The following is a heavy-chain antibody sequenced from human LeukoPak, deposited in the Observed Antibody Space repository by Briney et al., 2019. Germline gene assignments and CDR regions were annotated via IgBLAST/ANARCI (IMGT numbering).Heavy chain of an antibody. J-gene: IGHJ4*02. V-gene: IGHV5-51*01. Sequence: GESLKISCKGSGYSFTTYWIGWVRQMPGKGLEWMGIINPRDSDTRYSPSFEGQVTISADKSITTAYVHWTTLRASDTAGYYCARWGSSWYFDLWGQGTLVTVSS. CDR1: GYSFTTYW. CDR3: ARWGSSWYFDL. D-gene: IGHD6-13*01. CDR2: INPRDSDT.